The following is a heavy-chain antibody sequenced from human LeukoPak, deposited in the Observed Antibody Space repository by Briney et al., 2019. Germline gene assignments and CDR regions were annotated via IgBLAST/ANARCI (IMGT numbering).Heavy chain of an antibody. CDR2: TYHTGSS. D-gene: IGHD2-8*02. Sequence: PSETLSLTCSVSGVSVSSIDYYWTWIRQPPGKRLEWIGYTYHTGSSNYNLSLKSRVTISVDKSKNQFSLKLTSVTAADTAVYYCARVVLDYFDYWGQGTLVTVSS. CDR1: GVSVSSIDYY. J-gene: IGHJ4*02. CDR3: ARVVLDYFDY. V-gene: IGHV4-61*08.